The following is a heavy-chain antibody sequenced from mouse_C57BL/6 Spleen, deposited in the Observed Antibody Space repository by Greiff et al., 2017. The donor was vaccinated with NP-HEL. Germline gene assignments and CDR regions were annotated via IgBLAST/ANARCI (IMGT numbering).Heavy chain of an antibody. Sequence: VQLQQSGAELVRPGASVTLSCKASGYTFTDYEMHWVKQTPVHGLEWIGAIDPETGGTAYNQKFKGKAILTADKSSSTAYMELRSLTSEDSAVYYCTREGTTVVAGDYWGQGTTLTVSS. CDR3: TREGTTVVAGDY. J-gene: IGHJ2*01. D-gene: IGHD1-1*01. CDR2: IDPETGGT. V-gene: IGHV1-15*01. CDR1: GYTFTDYE.